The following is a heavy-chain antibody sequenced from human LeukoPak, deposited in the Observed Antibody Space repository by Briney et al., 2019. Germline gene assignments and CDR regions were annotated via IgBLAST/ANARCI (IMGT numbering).Heavy chain of an antibody. Sequence: ASVKVSCKASGYTFTGYYMHWVRQAPGQGLEWMGWINPNSGGTNYARKFQGRVTMTRDTSISTAYMELSRLRSDDTAVYYCARSPSYYDFWSGYYGFDYWGQGTLVTVSS. J-gene: IGHJ4*02. V-gene: IGHV1-2*02. CDR1: GYTFTGYY. CDR2: INPNSGGT. CDR3: ARSPSYYDFWSGYYGFDY. D-gene: IGHD3-3*01.